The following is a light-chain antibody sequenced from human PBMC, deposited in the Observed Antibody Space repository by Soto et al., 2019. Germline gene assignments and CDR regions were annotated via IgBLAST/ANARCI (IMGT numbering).Light chain of an antibody. CDR2: EVT. J-gene: IGLJ2*01. V-gene: IGLV2-14*02. CDR3: SSYTSITTVV. CDR1: NSDVGSYNL. Sequence: QSVLTQPASVSGSPRQSITISCTGTNSDVGSYNLVSWFQQHPGKAPKLVIYEVTKRPSGVSDRFSGSKSGNTASLTISGLQAEDEADYYCSSYTSITTVVFGGGTQLTVL.